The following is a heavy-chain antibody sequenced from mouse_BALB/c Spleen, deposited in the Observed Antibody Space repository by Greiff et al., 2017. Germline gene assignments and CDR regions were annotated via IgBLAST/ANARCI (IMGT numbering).Heavy chain of an antibody. Sequence: DVKLVESGGGLVQPGGSLKLSCAASGFTFSSYGMSWVRQTPDKRLELVATINSNGGSTYYPDSVKGRFTISRDNAKNTLYLQMSSLKSEDTAMYYCASPMITTGDWYFDVWGAGTTVTVSS. J-gene: IGHJ1*01. CDR2: INSNGGST. CDR3: ASPMITTGDWYFDV. V-gene: IGHV5-6-3*01. D-gene: IGHD2-4*01. CDR1: GFTFSSYG.